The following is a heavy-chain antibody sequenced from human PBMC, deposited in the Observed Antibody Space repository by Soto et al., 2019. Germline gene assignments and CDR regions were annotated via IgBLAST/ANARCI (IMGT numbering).Heavy chain of an antibody. V-gene: IGHV4-59*01. CDR1: GGSISSYY. CDR3: ARKKYYDILTGYYSWFDP. Sequence: SETLSLTCTVSGGSISSYYWSWIRQPPGKGLEWIGYIYYSGSTNYNPSLKSRVTISVDTSKNQFSLKLSSVTAADTAVYYCARKKYYDILTGYYSWFDPWGQGTLVTVSS. CDR2: IYYSGST. J-gene: IGHJ5*02. D-gene: IGHD3-9*01.